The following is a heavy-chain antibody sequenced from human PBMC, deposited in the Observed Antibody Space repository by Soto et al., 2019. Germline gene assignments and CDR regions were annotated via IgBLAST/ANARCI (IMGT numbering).Heavy chain of an antibody. D-gene: IGHD6-6*01. CDR3: ARDLGQLGNYYYGMDG. V-gene: IGHV1-69*06. Sequence: QVQLVQSGAEVKKPGSSVKVSCKASGGTFSSYAISWVRQAPGQGLEWMGGIIPIFGTANYAQKFQGRVTITADKSTSTAYMERSSLRSEDTAVDYCARDLGQLGNYYYGMDGWGQGTTVTVSS. CDR2: IIPIFGTA. J-gene: IGHJ6*02. CDR1: GGTFSSYA.